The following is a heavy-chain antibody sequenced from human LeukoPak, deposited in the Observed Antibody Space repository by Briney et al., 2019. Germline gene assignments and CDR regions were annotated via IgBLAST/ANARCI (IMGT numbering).Heavy chain of an antibody. Sequence: GGSLRLSCAASGFTFSSYAMSWVRQAPGKGLGWVSAISGSGGSTYYADPVKGRFTISRDNSKNTLYLQMNSLRAEDTAVYYCAKDRIVGATARLFDYWGQGTLVTVSS. CDR2: ISGSGGST. D-gene: IGHD1-26*01. J-gene: IGHJ4*02. V-gene: IGHV3-23*01. CDR1: GFTFSSYA. CDR3: AKDRIVGATARLFDY.